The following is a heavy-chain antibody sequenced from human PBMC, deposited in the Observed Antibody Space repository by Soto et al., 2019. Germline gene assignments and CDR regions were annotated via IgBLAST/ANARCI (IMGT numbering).Heavy chain of an antibody. CDR3: ARRYGGNLDY. D-gene: IGHD1-1*01. V-gene: IGHV4-59*08. CDR1: GGSISSYY. J-gene: IGHJ4*02. CDR2: IYYSGST. Sequence: QVQLQESGPGLVKPSETLSLTCTVSGGSISSYYWSWIRQPPGKGLEWIGYIYYSGSTNYNPSLKRRVTISVDTAKNQFSPKLSSATAADTAVYYCARRYGGNLDYWGQGTLVTVSS.